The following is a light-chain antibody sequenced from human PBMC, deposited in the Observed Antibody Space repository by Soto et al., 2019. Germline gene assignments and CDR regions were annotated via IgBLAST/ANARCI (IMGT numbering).Light chain of an antibody. CDR2: GTS. CDR1: QSVDSTY. V-gene: IGKV3-20*01. Sequence: EIVLTQSPGTLSLSPGERATLSCRASQSVDSTYLTWYQQKPGQAPRLLIYGTSSRATGIPDRFSGSGSGTDFTLTISRLEPEDFAVYYCQQSGSSPWTFGQGTKVDIK. J-gene: IGKJ1*01. CDR3: QQSGSSPWT.